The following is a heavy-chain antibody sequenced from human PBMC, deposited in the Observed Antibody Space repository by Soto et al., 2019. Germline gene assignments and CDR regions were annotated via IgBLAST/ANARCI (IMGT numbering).Heavy chain of an antibody. D-gene: IGHD6-13*01. J-gene: IGHJ4*02. V-gene: IGHV1-69*12. CDR3: AGEGVSDSSTWIFDY. CDR2: IIPIFGTA. CDR1: GGTFSSYA. Sequence: QVQLVQSGAEVKKPGSSVKVSCKASGGTFSSYALSWVRQAPGQGLEWMGGIIPIFGTANYAQKFQGRVTLTADEATSTAYREVSSLSSEDTAVYYCAGEGVSDSSTWIFDYWGQGTLVTVSS.